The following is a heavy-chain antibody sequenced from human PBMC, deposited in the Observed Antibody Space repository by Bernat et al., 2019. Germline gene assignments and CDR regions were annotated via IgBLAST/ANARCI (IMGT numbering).Heavy chain of an antibody. D-gene: IGHD4-17*01. J-gene: IGHJ3*02. CDR3: ARDAYDYGDAFDI. CDR2: IWYDGSNK. Sequence: QVQLVESGGGVVQPGRSLRLSCAASGFTFSSYGMHWVRQAPGKGLEWVAVIWYDGSNKYYADSMKGRFTISRDNSKNTLYLQMNSLRAEDTAVYYCARDAYDYGDAFDIWGQGTMVTVSS. CDR1: GFTFSSYG. V-gene: IGHV3-33*01.